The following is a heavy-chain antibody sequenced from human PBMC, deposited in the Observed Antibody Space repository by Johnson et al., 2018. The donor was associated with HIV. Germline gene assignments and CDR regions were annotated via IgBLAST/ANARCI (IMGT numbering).Heavy chain of an antibody. CDR2: IWKDGKTK. CDR3: AKVADVATMIVGDAFDI. D-gene: IGHD5-12*01. J-gene: IGHJ3*02. CDR1: EFMFSNYG. V-gene: IGHV3-33*06. Sequence: QVQLVESGGGVVQPGRSLRLSCAASEFMFSNYGMHWVRQAPGKGLEWLAVIWKDGKTKYYADSVKGRFTISRDNSKNTLYLQMNSLRAEDTAIYYCAKVADVATMIVGDAFDIWGQGTMVTVSP.